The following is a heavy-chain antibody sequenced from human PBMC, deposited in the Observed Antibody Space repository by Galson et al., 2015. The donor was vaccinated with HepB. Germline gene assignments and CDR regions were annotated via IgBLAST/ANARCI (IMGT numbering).Heavy chain of an antibody. J-gene: IGHJ4*02. Sequence: SLRLSCAASGFTFSSYAMSWVRQAPGKGLEWVSAISGSGGSTYDADSVKGRFTISRDNSKNTLYLQMNSLRADDTAVYYCAEDYRYSGYDWLDYWGQGTLVTVSS. D-gene: IGHD5-12*01. CDR2: ISGSGGST. V-gene: IGHV3-23*01. CDR1: GFTFSSYA. CDR3: AEDYRYSGYDWLDY.